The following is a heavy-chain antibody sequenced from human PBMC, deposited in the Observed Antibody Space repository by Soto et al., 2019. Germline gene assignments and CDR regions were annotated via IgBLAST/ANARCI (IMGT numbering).Heavy chain of an antibody. V-gene: IGHV1-69*01. CDR2: IIPIFGTA. CDR1: GGTFSSYA. D-gene: IGHD3-22*01. CDR3: ARGRGDSSRYYACYFDD. J-gene: IGHJ4*02. Sequence: QVQLVQSGAEVKKPGSSVKVSCKASGGTFSSYAISWVRQAPGQGLEWMGGIIPIFGTANYAQKLQGRVTITGDESTSTAYMELSSLRSEDPAVYYCARGRGDSSRYYACYFDDWGQGTLVTVSS.